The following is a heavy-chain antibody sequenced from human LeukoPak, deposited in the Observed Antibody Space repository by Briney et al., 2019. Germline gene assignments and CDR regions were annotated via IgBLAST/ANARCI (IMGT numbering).Heavy chain of an antibody. CDR2: IRYGVSNE. V-gene: IGHV3-30*02. D-gene: IGHD1-14*01. CDR3: AKSRAPTAAPDAFDI. Sequence: GGSLRLSCVASGFTFSNYGIHWVRQAPGKGLEWVAFIRYGVSNEYYADSVKGRFTISRDNSKNSLYLQMNSLRAEDTAVYYCAKSRAPTAAPDAFDIWGQGTMVTVSS. J-gene: IGHJ3*02. CDR1: GFTFSNYG.